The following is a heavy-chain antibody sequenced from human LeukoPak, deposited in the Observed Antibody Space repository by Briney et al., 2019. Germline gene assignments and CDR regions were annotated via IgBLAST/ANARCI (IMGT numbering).Heavy chain of an antibody. Sequence: GGSLRLSCAASGFTFSDYYMSWIRQAPGKGLEWGSYFSSSSSYTNFAGSVKGRFTISRDNANNSLYLQRSSLRAEDTAVYYCARGEGVTNYWGQGTLVTVSS. D-gene: IGHD5-18*01. V-gene: IGHV3-11*06. CDR2: FSSSSSYT. CDR3: ARGEGVTNY. CDR1: GFTFSDYY. J-gene: IGHJ4*02.